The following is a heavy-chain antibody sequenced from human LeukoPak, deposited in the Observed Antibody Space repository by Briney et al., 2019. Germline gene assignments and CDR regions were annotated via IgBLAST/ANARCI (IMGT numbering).Heavy chain of an antibody. Sequence: GGSLRLSCAASGFTFSNYNMNWVRQAPGKGLEWVSYISTSSSTIYYADSVKGRFTISRDNAKNSLYLQVNSLRAEDTAVYYCAREVSSRDAFDIWGQGTMVTVSS. CDR1: GFTFSNYN. CDR2: ISTSSSTI. V-gene: IGHV3-48*01. D-gene: IGHD6-13*01. CDR3: AREVSSRDAFDI. J-gene: IGHJ3*02.